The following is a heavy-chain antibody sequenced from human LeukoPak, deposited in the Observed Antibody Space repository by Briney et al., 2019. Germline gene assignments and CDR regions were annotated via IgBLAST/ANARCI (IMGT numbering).Heavy chain of an antibody. D-gene: IGHD3-16*01. CDR2: IKQDGSEK. Sequence: GGSLRLSCAASGFTFSSYWMSWVRQAPGKGLEWVANIKQDGSEKYYVDSVKGRFTISRDNAKNSLYLQMNSLRAEDTAVYYCARGSTNYGYVFDYWGQGTLVTVSS. V-gene: IGHV3-7*04. J-gene: IGHJ4*02. CDR3: ARGSTNYGYVFDY. CDR1: GFTFSSYW.